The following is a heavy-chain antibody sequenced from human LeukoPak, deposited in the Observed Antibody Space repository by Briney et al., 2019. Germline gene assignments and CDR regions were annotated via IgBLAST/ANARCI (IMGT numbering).Heavy chain of an antibody. D-gene: IGHD3-10*01. CDR3: ARDLYYYGSGSLPNWFDP. CDR2: INAGNGNT. CDR1: GYTFTSYA. Sequence: ASVKVSCKASGYTFTSYAMHWVRQAPGQRLEWMGWINAGNGNTKYSQKFQGRVTMTTDTSTSTAYMELRSLRSDDTAVYYCARDLYYYGSGSLPNWFDPWGQGTLVTVSS. J-gene: IGHJ5*02. V-gene: IGHV1-3*01.